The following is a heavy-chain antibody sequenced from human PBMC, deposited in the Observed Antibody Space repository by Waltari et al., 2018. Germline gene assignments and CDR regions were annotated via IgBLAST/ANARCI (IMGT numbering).Heavy chain of an antibody. CDR1: GGSISSSSYY. CDR3: ARYIAVAGTREYYFDY. V-gene: IGHV4-39*07. J-gene: IGHJ4*02. Sequence: QLQLQESGPGLVKPSETLSLTCTVSGGSISSSSYYWGWIRQPPGKGLEWIGSIYYSGSTYYNPSLKSRVTISVDTSKNQFSLKLSSVTAADTAVYYCARYIAVAGTREYYFDYWGQGTLVTVSS. D-gene: IGHD6-19*01. CDR2: IYYSGST.